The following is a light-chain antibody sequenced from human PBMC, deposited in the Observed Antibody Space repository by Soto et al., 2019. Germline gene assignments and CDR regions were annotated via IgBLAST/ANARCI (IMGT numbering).Light chain of an antibody. J-gene: IGKJ2*01. CDR3: QQGHNWPLT. CDR2: GAS. CDR1: QSINSE. Sequence: EIVMMQSPATLSLSPGEIAALSCRASQSINSELAWYQQKPGQPPRLLIYGASTRATGVPARFTGSESGSEFTLTISGLQSEDFAVYYCQQGHNWPLTFGQGTRLEI. V-gene: IGKV3-15*01.